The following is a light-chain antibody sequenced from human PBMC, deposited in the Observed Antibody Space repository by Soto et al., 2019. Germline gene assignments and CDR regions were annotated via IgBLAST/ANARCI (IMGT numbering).Light chain of an antibody. CDR2: LNSDGSH. CDR1: SGHSSYI. V-gene: IGLV4-69*01. CDR3: QTWGTGIVV. J-gene: IGLJ2*01. Sequence: QLVLTQSPSASASLGASVKLTCTLSSGHSSYIIAWHQQQPEEGPRYLMNLNSDGSHTKGDGIPDRFSGSSSGAERYLTISRLQSEDEADYYCQTWGTGIVVFGGGTKLTVL.